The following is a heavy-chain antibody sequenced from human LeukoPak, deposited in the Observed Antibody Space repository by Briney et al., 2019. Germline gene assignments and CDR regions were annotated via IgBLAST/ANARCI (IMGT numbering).Heavy chain of an antibody. V-gene: IGHV3-30*04. CDR1: GFTFSSYA. J-gene: IGHJ4*02. D-gene: IGHD3-10*01. Sequence: PGGSLRLSCAASGFTFSSYAMHWLRQAPGKGLEWVAVISYDGSNKYYADSVKGRFTISRDNSKNTLYLQMNSLRAEDTAVYYCARDQRITMVRGVISTRPFDYWGQGTLVTVSS. CDR2: ISYDGSNK. CDR3: ARDQRITMVRGVISTRPFDY.